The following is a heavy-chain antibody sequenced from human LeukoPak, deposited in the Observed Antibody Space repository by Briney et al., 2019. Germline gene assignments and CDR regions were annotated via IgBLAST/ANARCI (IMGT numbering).Heavy chain of an antibody. V-gene: IGHV3-66*01. CDR2: IYSGGST. D-gene: IGHD6-19*01. CDR3: ARGVGQWLVLTSLEYYFDY. CDR1: GFTVSSNY. Sequence: PGGSLRLSCAASGFTVSSNYMSWVRQAPGKGLEWVSVIYSGGSTYYADSVKGRFTISRDNSKNTLYLQMGSLRAEDMAVYYCARGVGQWLVLTSLEYYFDYWGQGTLVTVSS. J-gene: IGHJ4*02.